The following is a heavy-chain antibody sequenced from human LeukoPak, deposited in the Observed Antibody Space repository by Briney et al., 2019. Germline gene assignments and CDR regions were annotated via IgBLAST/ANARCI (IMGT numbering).Heavy chain of an antibody. V-gene: IGHV3-21*01. Sequence: GGSLRLSCAASGFTFNTYSMNWVRQAPGKGLEWVSSISSTTSYIYYADSVKGRFTTSRDNAKNSLYLQMNSLRAEDTAVYYCARGEDTAMVTGGYNWFDPWGQGTLVTVSS. CDR1: GFTFNTYS. D-gene: IGHD5-18*01. CDR2: ISSTTSYI. J-gene: IGHJ5*02. CDR3: ARGEDTAMVTGGYNWFDP.